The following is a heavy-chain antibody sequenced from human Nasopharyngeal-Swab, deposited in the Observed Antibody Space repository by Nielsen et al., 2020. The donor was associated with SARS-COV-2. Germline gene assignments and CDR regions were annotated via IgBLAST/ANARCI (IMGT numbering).Heavy chain of an antibody. V-gene: IGHV7-4-1*02. Sequence: ASVKLSCKASGYSFTNYGVNWVRQAPGQGLEWMGWINTKTVNPTYAQGFTGRFVFSLDTSVTTAYLQISSLEAEDTAVYYCARDGTHCSGGTCFDNWGQGTLVTVSS. CDR2: INTKTVNP. J-gene: IGHJ5*02. CDR3: ARDGTHCSGGTCFDN. CDR1: GYSFTNYG. D-gene: IGHD2-15*01.